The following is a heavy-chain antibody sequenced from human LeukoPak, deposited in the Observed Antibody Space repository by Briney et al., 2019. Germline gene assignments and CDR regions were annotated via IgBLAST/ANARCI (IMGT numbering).Heavy chain of an antibody. CDR1: GFTFSIYG. J-gene: IGHJ6*04. CDR3: ARDPLQQQLVLTYCYYGIEV. Sequence: GGSLRLSCAAWGFTFSIYGAHWVRQAPGRGVVWVAVLWCGGSNKDYAETVKGRFTISRDQSNNTLYQQKNSLRAENTAVYYCARDPLQQQLVLTYCYYGIEVCGERTTVTVSS. D-gene: IGHD6-13*01. CDR2: LWCGGSNK. V-gene: IGHV3-33*01.